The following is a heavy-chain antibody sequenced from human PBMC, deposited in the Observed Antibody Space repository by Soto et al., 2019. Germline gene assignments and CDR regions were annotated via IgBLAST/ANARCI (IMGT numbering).Heavy chain of an antibody. CDR2: INHSGST. J-gene: IGHJ4*02. Sequence: SETLSLTCAVYGGSFSGYYWSWIRQPPGKGLEWIGEINHSGSTNYNPSLKSRVTISVDTSKNQFSLKLSSVTAADTAVYYCARDDISGSVDYWGQGTLVTVSS. V-gene: IGHV4-34*01. CDR3: ARDDISGSVDY. D-gene: IGHD1-26*01. CDR1: GGSFSGYY.